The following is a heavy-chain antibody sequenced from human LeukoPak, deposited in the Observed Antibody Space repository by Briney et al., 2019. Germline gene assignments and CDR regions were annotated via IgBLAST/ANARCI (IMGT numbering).Heavy chain of an antibody. CDR2: IYHSGST. V-gene: IGHV4-30-2*01. Sequence: PSQTLSLTCTVSGGSISSGGYYWSWIRQPPGKGLEWIGYIYHSGSTYYNPSLKSRVTISVDRSKNQFSLKLSSVTAADTAVYYCARVVGYCSSTSCYTYFDYWGQGTLVTVSS. CDR1: GGSISSGGYY. J-gene: IGHJ4*02. CDR3: ARVVGYCSSTSCYTYFDY. D-gene: IGHD2-2*02.